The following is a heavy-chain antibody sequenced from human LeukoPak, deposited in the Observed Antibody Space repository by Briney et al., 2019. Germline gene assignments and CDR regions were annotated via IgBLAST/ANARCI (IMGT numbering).Heavy chain of an antibody. D-gene: IGHD6-19*01. CDR2: INAYNGNT. CDR3: ARGAEPEQWLFLLYFDY. CDR1: GYTFTSYG. V-gene: IGHV1-18*04. Sequence: ASVKVSCKASGYTFTSYGISWVRQAPGQGLEWMGWINAYNGNTNYAQKLQGRVTMTTDTSTSTAYMELRSLRSDDTAVYYCARGAEPEQWLFLLYFDYWGQGTLVTVSS. J-gene: IGHJ4*02.